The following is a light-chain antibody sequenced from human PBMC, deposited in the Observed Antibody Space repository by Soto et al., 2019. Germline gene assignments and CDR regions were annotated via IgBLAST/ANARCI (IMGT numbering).Light chain of an antibody. CDR3: QQYNNWPPHT. CDR2: GAS. J-gene: IGKJ4*01. Sequence: EIVMTQSPATLSVSPGERATLSCRASQSVSSNLAWYQQKPGQAPRLLIYGASTRATGIPARFSGSGSGTEFTLTISSLQSEDFAVYCCQQYNNWPPHTFGGGTKVEIK. CDR1: QSVSSN. V-gene: IGKV3-15*01.